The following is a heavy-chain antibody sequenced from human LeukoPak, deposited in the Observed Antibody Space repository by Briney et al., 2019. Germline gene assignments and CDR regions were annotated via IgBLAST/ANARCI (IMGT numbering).Heavy chain of an antibody. D-gene: IGHD3-22*01. CDR1: GYTFTSYG. CDR3: ARLADYYDSSGYYFWFDP. V-gene: IGHV1-18*01. Sequence: ASLKVSCKASGYTFTSYGISWVRQAPGQGLEWMGWISAYNGNTNYAQKLQGRVTMTTDTSTSTAYMELRSLRSDDTAVYYCARLADYYDSSGYYFWFDPWGQGTLVTVSS. J-gene: IGHJ5*02. CDR2: ISAYNGNT.